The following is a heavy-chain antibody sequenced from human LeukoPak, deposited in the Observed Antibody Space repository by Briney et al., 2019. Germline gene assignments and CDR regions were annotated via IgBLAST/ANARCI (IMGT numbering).Heavy chain of an antibody. CDR3: ARGGGVTYYDSTGYLWYFDY. J-gene: IGHJ4*02. CDR1: GGSISSHY. D-gene: IGHD3-22*01. V-gene: IGHV4-59*11. CDR2: IYYSGST. Sequence: SETLSLTCTVSGGSISSHYWSWVRQPPGKGLEWVGDIYYSGSTNFSPSLRGRVTITEDTSKNQFSLKLSSVTAADTAVYYCARGGGVTYYDSTGYLWYFDYWGQGTLVTVSS.